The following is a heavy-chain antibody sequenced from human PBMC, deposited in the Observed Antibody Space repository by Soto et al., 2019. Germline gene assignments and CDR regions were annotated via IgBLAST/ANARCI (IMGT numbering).Heavy chain of an antibody. CDR1: GYTFTDYR. D-gene: IGHD7-27*01. Sequence: GASVKVSCKASGYTFTDYRVHWVRQAPGQGLERMGWINPNSGGTNYAQKFQGWVTMTRDTSINTAYMELNRLRSDDTAVYYCAKETTGGYYGMDVWGQGTTVTVSS. CDR3: AKETTGGYYGMDV. CDR2: INPNSGGT. J-gene: IGHJ6*02. V-gene: IGHV1-2*04.